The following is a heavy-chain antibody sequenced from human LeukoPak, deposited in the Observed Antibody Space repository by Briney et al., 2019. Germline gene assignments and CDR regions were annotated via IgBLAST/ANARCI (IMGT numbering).Heavy chain of an antibody. D-gene: IGHD3-22*01. CDR1: GFTVSSSY. V-gene: IGHV3-53*01. CDR2: IHSDGST. Sequence: GGSLRLSCAASGFTVSSSYMSWVRQAPGKGLEWVSIIHSDGSTYYADSVKGRFTIPRDTSKITLYLQMNSLRGEDTAMYYCARDLDYYDSSGSHRRRNYFDYWGQGTLVTVSS. CDR3: ARDLDYYDSSGSHRRRNYFDY. J-gene: IGHJ4*02.